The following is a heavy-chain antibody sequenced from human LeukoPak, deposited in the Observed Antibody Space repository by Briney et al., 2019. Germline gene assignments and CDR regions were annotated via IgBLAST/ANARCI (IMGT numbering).Heavy chain of an antibody. CDR3: AKTLKGVAARHWYFDL. Sequence: GGCLRLSCAASGFTFSSYAMSWVRQAPGKGLEWVSAISGSADSTYYADSVKGRFTISRDNSKNTLYLQMNSLRAEDTAVYYCAKTLKGVAARHWYFDLWGRGTLVTVSS. CDR1: GFTFSSYA. CDR2: ISGSADST. J-gene: IGHJ2*01. D-gene: IGHD2-15*01. V-gene: IGHV3-23*01.